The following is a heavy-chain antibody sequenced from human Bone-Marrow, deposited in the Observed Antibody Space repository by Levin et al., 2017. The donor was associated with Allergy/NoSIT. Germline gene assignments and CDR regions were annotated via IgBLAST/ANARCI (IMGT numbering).Heavy chain of an antibody. CDR1: GFTFSSYG. V-gene: IGHV3-30*18. CDR2: ISYDGSNK. Sequence: GGSLRLSCAASGFTFSSYGMHWVRQAPGKGLEWVAVISYDGSNKYYADSVKGRFTISRDNSKNTLYLQMNSLRAEDTAVYYCAKTAVSATGQVGWGQGTLVTVSS. D-gene: IGHD5-12*01. J-gene: IGHJ4*02. CDR3: AKTAVSATGQVG.